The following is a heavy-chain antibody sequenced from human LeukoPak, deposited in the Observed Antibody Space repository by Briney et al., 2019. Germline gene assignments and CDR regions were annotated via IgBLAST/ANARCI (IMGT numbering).Heavy chain of an antibody. J-gene: IGHJ3*02. CDR3: ARDPGYSGYDWVYSSSSRGAFDI. D-gene: IGHD5-12*01. CDR2: ITSSGSAI. Sequence: GGSLRLSCAASGFTFSRYSMIWVRQAPGKGLEWLSYITSSGSAIYYADSVRGRFTISRDNAKKSLYLQMSSLRAEDTAVYYCARDPGYSGYDWVYSSSSRGAFDIWGQGTMVTVSS. V-gene: IGHV3-48*01. CDR1: GFTFSRYS.